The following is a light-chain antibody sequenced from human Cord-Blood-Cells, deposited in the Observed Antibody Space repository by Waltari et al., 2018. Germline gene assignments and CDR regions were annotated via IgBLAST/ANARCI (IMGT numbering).Light chain of an antibody. Sequence: SALTQPPSASGSPGQSVTISCTGTSSDVGGYNYVSWYQQHPGKAPKLMIYEVSKRPAGVPDRFSGSTSGNTASLTVSGLQAEDEADYYCSSYAGSNNLVFGGGTKLTVL. CDR2: EVS. CDR1: SSDVGGYNY. J-gene: IGLJ2*01. V-gene: IGLV2-8*01. CDR3: SSYAGSNNLV.